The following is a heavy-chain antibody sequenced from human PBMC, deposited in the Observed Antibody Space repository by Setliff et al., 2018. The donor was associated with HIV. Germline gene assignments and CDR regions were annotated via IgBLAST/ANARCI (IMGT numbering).Heavy chain of an antibody. J-gene: IGHJ5*02. D-gene: IGHD3-16*01. CDR3: AGVVRRFGGVMP. CDR2: VYHSGTT. CDR1: GYSISTAYY. V-gene: IGHV4-38-2*01. Sequence: SLTCAVSGYSISTAYYWGWIRQPPGNGLEWIGSVYHSGTTFYNPSLKSRLAISVDTSKSHFSLQLTSMNAADTAVYYCAGVVRRFGGVMPWGQGTLVTVSS.